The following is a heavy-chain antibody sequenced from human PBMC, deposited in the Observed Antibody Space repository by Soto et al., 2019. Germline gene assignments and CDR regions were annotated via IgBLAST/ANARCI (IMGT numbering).Heavy chain of an antibody. CDR1: GGSISSYY. CDR3: ARLTLAHDSSGYHIFDY. V-gene: IGHV4-59*12. J-gene: IGHJ4*02. D-gene: IGHD3-22*01. Sequence: SETLSLTCTVSGGSISSYYWSWIRQTPGKGLEWIGYIYYSGSTNYNPSLKSRVTMSVDRSINTAYLEWSSLKASDTAMYYCARLTLAHDSSGYHIFDYWGLGTLVTVSS. CDR2: IYYSGST.